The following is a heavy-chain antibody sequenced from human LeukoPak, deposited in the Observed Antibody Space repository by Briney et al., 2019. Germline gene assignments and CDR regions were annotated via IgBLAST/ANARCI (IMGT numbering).Heavy chain of an antibody. CDR2: ISDSGGST. CDR3: AKDEAGVLTPPGPDY. J-gene: IGHJ4*02. V-gene: IGHV3-23*01. CDR1: GFTFSYYA. Sequence: GGSLRLSCAASGFTFSYYAMSWVRQAPGKGLEWVSAISDSGGSTNYADSVKGRFTISRDNSKNTLYLQMNSLRAEDTAVYYWAKDEAGVLTPPGPDYWGQGTLVTVSS. D-gene: IGHD3-16*01.